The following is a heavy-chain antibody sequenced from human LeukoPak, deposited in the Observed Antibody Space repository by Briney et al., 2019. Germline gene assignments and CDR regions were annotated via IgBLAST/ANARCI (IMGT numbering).Heavy chain of an antibody. CDR3: TRRTARWQFDL. J-gene: IGHJ2*01. Sequence: GRSLRLSCAVSGFNFDDYAMHWVRQAPGRGLEWVSGINWKTGNGIYADSVKGRFTISRDNAKNSLYLQISSLRAEDTALYYCTRRTARWQFDLWGRGTLVTVSS. D-gene: IGHD5-24*01. CDR1: GFNFDDYA. V-gene: IGHV3-9*01. CDR2: INWKTGNG.